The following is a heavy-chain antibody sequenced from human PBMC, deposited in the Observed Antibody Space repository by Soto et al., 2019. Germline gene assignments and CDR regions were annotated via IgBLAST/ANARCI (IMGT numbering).Heavy chain of an antibody. J-gene: IGHJ5*02. V-gene: IGHV4-31*03. CDR1: GGSISSGGYY. Sequence: SETLSLTCTVSGGSISSGGYYWNWIRQHPGKGLEWIGYIYYSGSTYYNPSLKSRVTISVDTSKNQFSLKLSSVTAADTAVYYCARVRVQKQFGGVTTFDPWGPGTLVTVPS. D-gene: IGHD3-16*01. CDR3: ARVRVQKQFGGVTTFDP. CDR2: IYYSGST.